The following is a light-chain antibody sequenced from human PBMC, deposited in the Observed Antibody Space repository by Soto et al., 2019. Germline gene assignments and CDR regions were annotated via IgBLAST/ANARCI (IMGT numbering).Light chain of an antibody. V-gene: IGKV1-5*01. CDR3: QPYNNWPT. CDR1: QSISSW. CDR2: DAS. J-gene: IGKJ1*01. Sequence: DIQMTQSPSPLSASGGDTATISRRASQSISSWLAWYQQKPGKAPKLLIYDASSLESGVPSRFSGGGSGTEFTLTLSSLQSEDFAVDDCQPYNNWPTFGQGTKVEIK.